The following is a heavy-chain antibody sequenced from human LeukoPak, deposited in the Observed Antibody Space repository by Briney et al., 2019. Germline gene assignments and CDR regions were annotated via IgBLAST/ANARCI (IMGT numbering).Heavy chain of an antibody. D-gene: IGHD1-26*01. CDR2: IYHSGST. CDR3: ARHLVGATTRFDP. J-gene: IGHJ5*02. V-gene: IGHV4-39*01. CDR1: GGSFSSSTHY. Sequence: SETLSLTCTVSGGSFSSSTHYWGWIRQPPGKGLEWIGSIYHSGSTYFNPSLKSRVTISVDTSKKQFSLRLSSVTAADTAMYYCARHLVGATTRFDPWGQGTLVTVSS.